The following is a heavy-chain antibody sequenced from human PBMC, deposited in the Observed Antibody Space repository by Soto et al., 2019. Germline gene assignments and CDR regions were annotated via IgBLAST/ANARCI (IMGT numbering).Heavy chain of an antibody. Sequence: EVQLVESGGGLVKPGGSLRLSCAASGFTFSSYSMNWVRQAPGKGLEWVSSISSSSSYIYYADSVKGRFTISRDNAKNSLYLQMNSLRAEDTAVYYCARDGCSSTSCYSHFDYWGQGTLVTVSS. CDR2: ISSSSSYI. CDR1: GFTFSSYS. J-gene: IGHJ4*02. V-gene: IGHV3-21*01. CDR3: ARDGCSSTSCYSHFDY. D-gene: IGHD2-2*01.